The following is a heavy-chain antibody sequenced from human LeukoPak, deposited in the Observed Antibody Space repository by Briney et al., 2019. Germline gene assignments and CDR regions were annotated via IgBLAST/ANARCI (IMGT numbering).Heavy chain of an antibody. D-gene: IGHD2-2*01. CDR1: GFTFSSYG. CDR3: AKGGYCSSTSCYEFSDFDY. Sequence: GGSLRLSCAASGFTFSSYGMHWVRQAPGKGLEWVAFIRYDGSNKYYADSVKGRFTISRDNSKNTLYLQMNSLRAEDTAVYYCAKGGYCSSTSCYEFSDFDYWGQGTLVTVSS. CDR2: IRYDGSNK. V-gene: IGHV3-30*02. J-gene: IGHJ4*02.